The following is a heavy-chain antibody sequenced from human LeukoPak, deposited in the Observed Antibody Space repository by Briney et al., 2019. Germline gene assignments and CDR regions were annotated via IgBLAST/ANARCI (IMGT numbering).Heavy chain of an antibody. CDR3: AREAGYDILTGYYNPIDY. Sequence: GGSLRLSCAASGFIFSGYWMSWVRQAPGKGLEWVANIKQDGSEKYYVDSVKGRFTISRDNAKNSLYLQMNSLRAEDTAVYYCAREAGYDILTGYYNPIDYWGQGTLVTVSS. D-gene: IGHD3-9*01. CDR2: IKQDGSEK. V-gene: IGHV3-7*01. CDR1: GFIFSGYW. J-gene: IGHJ4*02.